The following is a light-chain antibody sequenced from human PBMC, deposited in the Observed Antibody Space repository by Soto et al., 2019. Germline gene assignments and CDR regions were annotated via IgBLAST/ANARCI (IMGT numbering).Light chain of an antibody. CDR1: QSVSSSY. CDR3: QQYCSSPLT. V-gene: IGKV3-20*01. J-gene: IGKJ4*01. Sequence: EIVLTQSPGTLSLSPGERATLSCRASQSVSSSYLAWYQQKPGQAPRLLIYGASSRATGIPDRFSGSGSGTDFTLTISRQEPEDIPVYYCQQYCSSPLTFGGGTKVEIK. CDR2: GAS.